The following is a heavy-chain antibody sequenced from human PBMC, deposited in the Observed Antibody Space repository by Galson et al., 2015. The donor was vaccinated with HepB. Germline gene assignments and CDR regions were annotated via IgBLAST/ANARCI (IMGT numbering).Heavy chain of an antibody. J-gene: IGHJ6*02. D-gene: IGHD3-3*01. CDR3: AKERSSISGVILVADSGMDV. CDR2: VSHDGNDK. Sequence: SLRLYCAAYGFNFRNFAINWVRQTPAKGLEWVAIVSHDGNDKFYPDSVKGQFTIYRENSNNTVFLYMNNRRPEDTTVYYCAKERSSISGVILVADSGMDVWGQGTTVTVSS. V-gene: IGHV3-30*18. CDR1: GFNFRNFA.